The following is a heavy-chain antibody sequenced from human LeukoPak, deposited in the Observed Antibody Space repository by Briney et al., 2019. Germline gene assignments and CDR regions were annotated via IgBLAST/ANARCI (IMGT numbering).Heavy chain of an antibody. J-gene: IGHJ5*02. CDR2: IIPILGIA. D-gene: IGHD6-13*01. CDR1: GGAFSSYA. CDR3: ARGSLIIAAAGGWFDP. Sequence: SVKVSCKASGGAFSSYAISWVRQAPGQGLEWMGRIIPILGIANYAQKFQGRVTITADKSTSTAYMELSSLRSEDTAVYYCARGSLIIAAAGGWFDPWGQGTLVTVSS. V-gene: IGHV1-69*04.